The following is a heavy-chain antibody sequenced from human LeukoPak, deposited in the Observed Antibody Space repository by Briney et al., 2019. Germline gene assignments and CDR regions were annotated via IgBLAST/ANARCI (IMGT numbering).Heavy chain of an antibody. D-gene: IGHD7-27*01. CDR2: IYTSGDT. Sequence: SQTLSLTCTVSGGSFSSRPYYWSWIRQPAGKGLEWIGRIYTSGDTDYNPSLKSRVSISVDTSKNQFSLKLSSVTAADTAVYYCARDYGLGRLDYWGQGTLVTVSS. CDR3: ARDYGLGRLDY. J-gene: IGHJ4*02. V-gene: IGHV4-61*02. CDR1: GGSFSSRPYY.